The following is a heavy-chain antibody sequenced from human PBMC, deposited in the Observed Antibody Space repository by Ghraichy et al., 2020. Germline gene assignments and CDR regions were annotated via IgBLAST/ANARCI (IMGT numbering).Heavy chain of an antibody. Sequence: SETLSLTCTVSGGTVSNYYWSWIRQPPGKSLEWIGYVFYSGSTNYNPSLKSRLTISVDTAKNQFSLKLNSVTAADTAVYYCARNLDYGDFLGIDYWGQGSLVTVS. CDR1: GGTVSNYY. CDR2: VFYSGST. V-gene: IGHV4-59*02. D-gene: IGHD4-17*01. CDR3: ARNLDYGDFLGIDY. J-gene: IGHJ4*02.